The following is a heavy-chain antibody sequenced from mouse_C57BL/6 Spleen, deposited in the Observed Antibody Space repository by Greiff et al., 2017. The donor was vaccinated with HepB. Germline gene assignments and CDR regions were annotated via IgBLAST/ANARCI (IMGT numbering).Heavy chain of an antibody. Sequence: EVKLMDSGGGLVKPGGSLKLSCAASGFTFSSYAMSWVRQTPEKRLEWVATISDGGSYTYYPDNVKGRFTISRDNAKNNLYLQMSHLKSEDTAMYYCARIQNGAMDYWGQGTSVTVSS. V-gene: IGHV5-4*03. J-gene: IGHJ4*01. CDR2: ISDGGSYT. CDR3: ARIQNGAMDY. CDR1: GFTFSSYA.